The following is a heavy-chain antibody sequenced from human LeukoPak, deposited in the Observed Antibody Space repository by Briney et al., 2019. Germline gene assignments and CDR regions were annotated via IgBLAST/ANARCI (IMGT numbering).Heavy chain of an antibody. Sequence: GRSLRLSCAASGLTFSSYGMHWVRQAPGKGLEWVAVISYDGSNKYYADSVKGRFTISRDNSKNTLYLQMNSLRAEDTAVYYCARDYYDFWSGYSPFDYWGQGTLVTVSS. J-gene: IGHJ4*02. CDR3: ARDYYDFWSGYSPFDY. D-gene: IGHD3-3*01. CDR1: GLTFSSYG. CDR2: ISYDGSNK. V-gene: IGHV3-30*03.